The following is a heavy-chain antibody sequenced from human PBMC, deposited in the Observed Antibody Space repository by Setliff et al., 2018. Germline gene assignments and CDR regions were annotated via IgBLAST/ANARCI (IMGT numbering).Heavy chain of an antibody. CDR1: GFTFSSYS. CDR3: ARDPQQLVQGFDY. CDR2: ISSSSSTI. Sequence: GGSLRLSCAASGFTFSSYSMNWVRQAPGKGLEWVSYISSSSSTIYYADSVKGRFAISRDNAKNSLYLQMNSLRAEDTAVYYCARDPQQLVQGFDYWGQGTLVTVS. J-gene: IGHJ4*02. D-gene: IGHD6-13*01. V-gene: IGHV3-48*04.